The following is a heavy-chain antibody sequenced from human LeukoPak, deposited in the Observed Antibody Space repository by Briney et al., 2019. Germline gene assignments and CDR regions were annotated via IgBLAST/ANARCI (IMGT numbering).Heavy chain of an antibody. CDR3: ARDPLRYCSSTSCYISTRDAFDI. D-gene: IGHD2-2*02. CDR1: GYSISSGYY. Sequence: SETLSLTCTVSGYSISSGYYWGWIRQPPGKGLEWIGSIYHSGSTYYNPSLKSRGTISVDTSKNQFSLKLSSVTAADTAVYYCARDPLRYCSSTSCYISTRDAFDIWGQGTIVTVSS. CDR2: IYHSGST. V-gene: IGHV4-38-2*02. J-gene: IGHJ3*02.